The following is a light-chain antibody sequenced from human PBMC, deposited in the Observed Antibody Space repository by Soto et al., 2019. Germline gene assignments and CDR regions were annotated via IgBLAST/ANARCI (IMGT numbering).Light chain of an antibody. V-gene: IGKV1-5*03. J-gene: IGKJ4*01. Sequence: DIRLTQSPCSRSVSLGDRVKITWLASQRIGNYLSWYQQKPGKAPKLLIYATSNLESGVPSRFSGRGSGTEFSLTISSLQPDDFATYYCQQYKSFSRTFGGGTKVDIK. CDR3: QQYKSFSRT. CDR1: QRIGNY. CDR2: ATS.